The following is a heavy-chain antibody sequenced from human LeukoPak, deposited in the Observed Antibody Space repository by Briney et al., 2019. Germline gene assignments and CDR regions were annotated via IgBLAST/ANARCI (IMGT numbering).Heavy chain of an antibody. V-gene: IGHV1-18*01. Sequence: GASVKVSCKASGYTFTSYGISWVRQAPGQGLEWMGWISAYNGNTNYAQKLQGRVTMTTDTSTSTAYMKLRSLRSDDTAVYYCARAQYSSSSLYPFDYWGQGTLVTVSS. CDR1: GYTFTSYG. CDR3: ARAQYSSSSLYPFDY. CDR2: ISAYNGNT. D-gene: IGHD6-6*01. J-gene: IGHJ4*02.